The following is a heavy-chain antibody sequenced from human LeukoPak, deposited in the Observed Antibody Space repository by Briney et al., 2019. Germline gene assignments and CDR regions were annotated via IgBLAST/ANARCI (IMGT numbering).Heavy chain of an antibody. Sequence: GGSLRLSCAASGFTVSSNYMSWVRQAPGKGLEWVSVIYSGGSTYNADSVKGRFTISRDNSKNTLYLQMNSLRADDTAVYYCAKHSGSSGWYNDYWGQGTLVTVSS. CDR1: GFTVSSNY. J-gene: IGHJ4*02. CDR3: AKHSGSSGWYNDY. CDR2: IYSGGST. D-gene: IGHD6-19*01. V-gene: IGHV3-66*04.